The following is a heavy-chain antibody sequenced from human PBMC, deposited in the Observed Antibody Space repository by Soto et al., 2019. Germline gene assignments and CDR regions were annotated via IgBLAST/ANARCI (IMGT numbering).Heavy chain of an antibody. CDR3: GSSSEGTDILTGYYVD. V-gene: IGHV1-69*02. J-gene: IGHJ4*02. D-gene: IGHD3-9*01. Sequence: QVQLVQSGAEVKKPGSSVKVSCKASGGTFSSYTISWVRQAPGQGLEWMGRSIPNLGIANYAQKFQGRVTITANKSMCTAYMELRSLGTEVTAVYYCGSSSEGTDILTGYYVDWGQGTLVTVSS. CDR2: SIPNLGIA. CDR1: GGTFSSYT.